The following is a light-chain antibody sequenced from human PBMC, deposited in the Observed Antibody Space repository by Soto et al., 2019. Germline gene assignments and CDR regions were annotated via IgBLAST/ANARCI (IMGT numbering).Light chain of an antibody. CDR3: SSYTSSSTYV. V-gene: IGLV2-14*01. CDR2: EVS. CDR1: SSDVGGYSY. J-gene: IGLJ1*01. Sequence: QSVLTQPASVSGSPGQSLTVSCTGTSSDVGGYSYVSWYQQRPGKAPKLMIYEVSNRPSGVSDRFSGSKSGNTASLTISGLQAEDEADYYCSSYTSSSTYVFGTGTKVTVL.